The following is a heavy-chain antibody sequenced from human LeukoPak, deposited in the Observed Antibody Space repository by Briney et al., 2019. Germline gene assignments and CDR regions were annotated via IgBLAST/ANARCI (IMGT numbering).Heavy chain of an antibody. CDR1: GFKFSSYS. J-gene: IGHJ4*02. V-gene: IGHV3-21*01. CDR3: ARGTMFPYYFDY. D-gene: IGHD3-10*02. CDR2: ISTSSSYI. Sequence: GGSLRLSCSASGFKFSSYSMKWVRQAPGKGLEWVSFISTSSSYIYYADSLKGRFTISRDNAKNSLYLQMNSLRAEDTAVYYCARGTMFPYYFDYWGQGTLVTVSS.